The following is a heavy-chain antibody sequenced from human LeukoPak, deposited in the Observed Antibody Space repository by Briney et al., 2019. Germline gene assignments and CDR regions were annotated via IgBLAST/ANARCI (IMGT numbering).Heavy chain of an antibody. V-gene: IGHV3-7*01. CDR2: IKQDGSEK. CDR3: ASRASSGWYYYYYYMDV. D-gene: IGHD6-19*01. CDR1: GFTFSSYW. J-gene: IGHJ6*03. Sequence: QPGGSLRLSCAASGFTFSSYWMSWVRQAPGKGLEWVANIKQDGSEKYYVDSVKGRFTISRDNAKNSLYLQMNSLRAEDTAVYYCASRASSGWYYYYYYMDVWGKGTTVTVSS.